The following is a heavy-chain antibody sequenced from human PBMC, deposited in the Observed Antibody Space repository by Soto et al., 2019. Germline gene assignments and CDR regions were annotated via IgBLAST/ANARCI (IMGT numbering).Heavy chain of an antibody. J-gene: IGHJ6*02. Sequence: PGGSLRLSCAVSGFTVSSNYMSWVRQAPGKGLEWVSVIYSGGSTYYADSVRGRFPISRDNSKNTPYLQMKSLRAEDTAVYYCARDPPATRHGMDVWGQGTTVTVSS. V-gene: IGHV3-53*01. CDR3: ARDPPATRHGMDV. CDR2: IYSGGST. CDR1: GFTVSSNY.